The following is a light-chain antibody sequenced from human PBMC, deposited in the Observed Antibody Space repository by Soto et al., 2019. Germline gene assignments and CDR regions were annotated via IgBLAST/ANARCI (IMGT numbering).Light chain of an antibody. J-gene: IGKJ1*01. CDR3: QECKPSWT. CDR2: KGF. CDR1: QSVSGS. Sequence: PKCPPTLSASIGERVTITFQAVQSVSGSLAWYKHKPGKAPKLLIYKGFCLKNGAPSRFSGSGSDSEFTLTIIRLQPDEFAIYYWQECKPSWTFGQGTKVDIK. V-gene: IGKV1-5*03.